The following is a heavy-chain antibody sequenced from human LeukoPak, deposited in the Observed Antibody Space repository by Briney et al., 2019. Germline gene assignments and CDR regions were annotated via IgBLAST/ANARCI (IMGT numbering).Heavy chain of an antibody. CDR3: ARDLALGLYSSGWYDY. Sequence: SVKVSCKASGGTFSSYAISWVRQAPGQGLEWMGRIIPILGIANYAQKFQGRVTITADKSTSTAYMELSSLRSEDTAVYYCARDLALGLYSSGWYDYWGQGTLVTVSS. J-gene: IGHJ4*02. CDR1: GGTFSSYA. CDR2: IIPILGIA. D-gene: IGHD6-19*01. V-gene: IGHV1-69*04.